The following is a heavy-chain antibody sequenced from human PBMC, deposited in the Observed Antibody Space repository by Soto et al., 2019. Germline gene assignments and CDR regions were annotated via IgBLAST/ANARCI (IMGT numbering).Heavy chain of an antibody. CDR3: TRDWEITVSTWSFGGF. V-gene: IGHV1-69*08. J-gene: IGHJ4*02. CDR2: IIPFHGVT. CDR1: GGTFSPYT. D-gene: IGHD3-10*01. Sequence: QVQLVQSGAEVKKPGSSVKVSCKASGGTFSPYTFNWVRRAPGQGLRWLGRIIPFHGVTNYAQKFQARVTITADKSTSTAYMELSGLRFEDTAMYYCTRDWEITVSTWSFGGFWGRGTLVTVSS.